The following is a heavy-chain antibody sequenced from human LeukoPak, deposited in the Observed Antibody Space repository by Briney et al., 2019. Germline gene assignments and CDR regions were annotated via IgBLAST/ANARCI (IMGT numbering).Heavy chain of an antibody. CDR2: INHSGST. D-gene: IGHD4-17*01. CDR1: GGSFSGYY. V-gene: IGHV4-34*01. CDR3: ARGRGVTTGFDY. Sequence: SETLSPTCAVYGGSFSGYYWSWIRQPPGKGLEWIGEINHSGSTNYNPSLKSRVTISVDTSKNQFSLKLSSVTAVDTAVYYCARGRGVTTGFDYWGQGTLVTVSS. J-gene: IGHJ4*02.